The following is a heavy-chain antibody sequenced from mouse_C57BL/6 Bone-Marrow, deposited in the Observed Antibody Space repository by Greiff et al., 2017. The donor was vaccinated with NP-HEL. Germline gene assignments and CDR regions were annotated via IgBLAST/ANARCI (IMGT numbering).Heavy chain of an antibody. D-gene: IGHD1-1*01. CDR2: IYPGGGYT. J-gene: IGHJ2*01. V-gene: IGHV1-63*01. Sequence: QVQLQQSGAELVRPGTSVKMSCKASGYTFTNYWIGWAKQRPGHGLEWIGDIYPGGGYTNYNEKFKGKATLTADKSSSTAYMQFSSLTSEDSAIYYCARASTYYYGSSYYFDYGGQGTTLTVSS. CDR3: ARASTYYYGSSYYFDY. CDR1: GYTFTNYW.